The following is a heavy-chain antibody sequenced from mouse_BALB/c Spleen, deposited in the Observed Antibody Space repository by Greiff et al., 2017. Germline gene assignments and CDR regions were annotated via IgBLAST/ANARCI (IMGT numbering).Heavy chain of an antibody. CDR3: ARSEDGNFYYYAMDY. CDR1: GDSITSGY. V-gene: IGHV3-8*02. J-gene: IGHJ4*01. D-gene: IGHD2-1*01. Sequence: EVKLVESGPSLVKPSQTLSLTCSVTGDSITSGYWNWIRKFPGNKLEYMGYISYSGSTYYNPSLKSRISITRDTSKNQYYLQLNSVTTEDTATYYCARSEDGNFYYYAMDYWGQGTSVTVSS. CDR2: ISYSGST.